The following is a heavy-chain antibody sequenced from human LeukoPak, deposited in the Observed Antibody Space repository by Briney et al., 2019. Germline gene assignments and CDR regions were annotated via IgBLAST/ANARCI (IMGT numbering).Heavy chain of an antibody. CDR1: GGSISSYY. D-gene: IGHD3-22*01. CDR3: ARTTYYYDSSGYYYFDY. CDR2: IYYSGST. Sequence: SETLSLTCTVSGGSISSYYWSWIRQPPGKGLEWIGYIYYSGSTNYNPSLKSRVTISVDTSKNQFSLKLSSVAAADTAVYYCARTTYYYDSSGYYYFDYWGQGTLVTVSS. J-gene: IGHJ4*02. V-gene: IGHV4-59*01.